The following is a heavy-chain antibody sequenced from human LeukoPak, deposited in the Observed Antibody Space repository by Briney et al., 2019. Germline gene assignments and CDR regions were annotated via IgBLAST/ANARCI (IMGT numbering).Heavy chain of an antibody. CDR2: IYYSGST. V-gene: IGHV4-59*08. CDR1: GDSISSYY. J-gene: IGHJ6*02. Sequence: PSETLSLTCTVSGDSISSYYWSWIRQPPGRGLEWIGYIYYSGSTNYNPSLKSRVTISLDTSKNQFSLKLSSVTAADTAVYYCARGSYGYCSSTSCPYYYYYGMDVWGQGTTVTVSS. CDR3: ARGSYGYCSSTSCPYYYYYGMDV. D-gene: IGHD2-2*01.